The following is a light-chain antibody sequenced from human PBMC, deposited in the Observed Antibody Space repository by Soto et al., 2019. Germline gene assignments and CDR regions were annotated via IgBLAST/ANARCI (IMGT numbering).Light chain of an antibody. CDR1: QSVSSY. CDR3: QQRSNWPYT. CDR2: DAS. J-gene: IGKJ2*01. Sequence: EIVSTQSPATLSLSPGERATLSCRASQSVSSYLAWYQQKLGQAPRLLIYDASNRATGIPARFSGSGSGTDFTLTISSLEPEDFAVYYCQQRSNWPYTFGQGTKLEIK. V-gene: IGKV3-11*01.